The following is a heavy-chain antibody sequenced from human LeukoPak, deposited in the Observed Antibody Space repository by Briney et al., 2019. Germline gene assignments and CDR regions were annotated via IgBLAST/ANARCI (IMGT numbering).Heavy chain of an antibody. Sequence: GASVKVSCKASGYTFTGYYMHWLRQAPGQGLEWMGRINPNSGGTNYAQKFQGRVTMTRDTSISTAYMELSRLRSDDTAVYYCAREELGYCSSTSCPNEEYYYYYMDVWGKGTTVTVSS. J-gene: IGHJ6*03. D-gene: IGHD2-2*01. CDR1: GYTFTGYY. CDR3: AREELGYCSSTSCPNEEYYYYYMDV. CDR2: INPNSGGT. V-gene: IGHV1-2*06.